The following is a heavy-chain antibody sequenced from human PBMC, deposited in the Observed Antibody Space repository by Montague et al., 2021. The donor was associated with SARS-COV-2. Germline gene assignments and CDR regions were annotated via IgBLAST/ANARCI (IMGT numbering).Heavy chain of an antibody. CDR1: GFTFSSYA. CDR3: AKVDSVFP. J-gene: IGHJ4*02. V-gene: IGHV3-23*03. Sequence: SLRLSCAASGFTFSSYALSWVRQAPGKGLEWVSSIYSATVRTIYADSVKGRFTMSRENSKNTLYLQMNSLRVDDTAVYYCAKVDSVFPWGQGTLVTVSS. CDR2: IYSATVRT. D-gene: IGHD3/OR15-3a*01.